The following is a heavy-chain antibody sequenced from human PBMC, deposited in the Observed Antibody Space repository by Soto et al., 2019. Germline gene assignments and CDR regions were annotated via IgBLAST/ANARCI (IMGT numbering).Heavy chain of an antibody. Sequence: ASVKVSCKASGYTFTSYAMHWVRQAPGQRLEWMGWINAGNGNTKYSQKFQGRVTITRDTSASTAYMELSSLRSEDTAVYYCAADSPGYDYIWGSYRSPYAFDIWGQGTMVTVSS. V-gene: IGHV1-3*01. CDR3: AADSPGYDYIWGSYRSPYAFDI. CDR2: INAGNGNT. D-gene: IGHD3-16*02. CDR1: GYTFTSYA. J-gene: IGHJ3*02.